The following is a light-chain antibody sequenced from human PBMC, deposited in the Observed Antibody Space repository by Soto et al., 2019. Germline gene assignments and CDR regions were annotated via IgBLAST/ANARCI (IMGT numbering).Light chain of an antibody. CDR1: SSDVGSSNL. J-gene: IGLJ1*01. CDR3: CSYAGSSTHV. V-gene: IGLV2-23*02. Sequence: QSVLTQPASMSGSRGQSITFSCTGTSSDVGSSNLVSWYQQHPGKAPKLLIYEVSKRPSGVSNRFSGSKSGNTASLTISGLQAEDEADYYCCSYAGSSTHVFGTGTKVTVL. CDR2: EVS.